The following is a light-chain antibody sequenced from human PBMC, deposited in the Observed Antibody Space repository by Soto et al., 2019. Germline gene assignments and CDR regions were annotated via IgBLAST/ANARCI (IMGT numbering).Light chain of an antibody. CDR3: QQYGSSPPRT. CDR1: QSVSSSY. V-gene: IGKV3-20*01. Sequence: EIVLTQSPVTLSLSPGERATLSCRASQSVSSSYLAWYQQKPGQAPRLLIYGASSRATGIPDRFSGSGSGTDFTLTISRLEPEDFAVYYCQQYGSSPPRTFGQGTKVDIK. CDR2: GAS. J-gene: IGKJ2*01.